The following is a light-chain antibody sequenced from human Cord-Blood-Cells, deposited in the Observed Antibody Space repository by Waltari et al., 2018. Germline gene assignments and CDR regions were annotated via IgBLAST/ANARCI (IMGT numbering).Light chain of an antibody. J-gene: IGKJ2*01. CDR2: AAS. CDR3: QQSYSTPYT. CDR1: PSISSY. Sequence: DIPMTHSPSSLSASVGDRVTHTCRASPSISSYVKWSQQKPGKAPKLLIYAASRLQSGVPSRYSGSGSGTDFTLTICSLQREDCATYYCQQSYSTPYTFGKGTKLEIK. V-gene: IGKV1-39*01.